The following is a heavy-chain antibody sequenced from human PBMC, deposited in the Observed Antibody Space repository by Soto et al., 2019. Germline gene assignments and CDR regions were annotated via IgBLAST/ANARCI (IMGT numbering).Heavy chain of an antibody. D-gene: IGHD2-2*01. V-gene: IGHV1-58*01. CDR3: ATIRVVVPAAMRNYYYYYGMDV. Sequence: SVKVSCKASGFTFTSSAVQWVRQARGQRLEWIGWIVVGSGNTNYAQKFQERVTITRDMSTSTAYMELSSLRSEDTAVYYCATIRVVVPAAMRNYYYYYGMDVWGQGTTVTVSS. CDR1: GFTFTSSA. J-gene: IGHJ6*02. CDR2: IVVGSGNT.